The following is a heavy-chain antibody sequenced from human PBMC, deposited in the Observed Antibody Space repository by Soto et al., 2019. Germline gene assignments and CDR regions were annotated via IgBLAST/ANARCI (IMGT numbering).Heavy chain of an antibody. CDR1: GGSISSHY. D-gene: IGHD4-17*01. J-gene: IGHJ4*02. Sequence: LETLSLTCTVSGGSISSHYWSWVRQPPGKGLEWIGYLYYTGSTNYNASLKSQVTMSLDTSKNQFSLMLTSVTAADTAVYYCARVGATVTSQALGFDHWGQGILVTVSS. V-gene: IGHV4-59*11. CDR2: LYYTGST. CDR3: ARVGATVTSQALGFDH.